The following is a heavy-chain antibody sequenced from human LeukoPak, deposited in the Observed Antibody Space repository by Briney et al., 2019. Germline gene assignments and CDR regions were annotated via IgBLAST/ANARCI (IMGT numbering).Heavy chain of an antibody. CDR1: GFTFSSYW. J-gene: IGHJ5*02. CDR2: IKQDGSEK. CDR3: ARDLSGSYLGGWFDP. Sequence: PGGSLRLSCAASGFTFSSYWMSWVRQAPGKGLEWVANIKQDGSEKYYVDSVKGRFTISRDNAKNSLYLQMNSLRAEDTAVYYCARDLSGSYLGGWFDPWGQGTLVTVSS. V-gene: IGHV3-7*01. D-gene: IGHD1-26*01.